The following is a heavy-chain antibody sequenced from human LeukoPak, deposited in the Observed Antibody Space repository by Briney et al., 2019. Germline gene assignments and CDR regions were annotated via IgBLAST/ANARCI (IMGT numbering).Heavy chain of an antibody. CDR1: DYTFTSYG. J-gene: IGHJ5*02. CDR3: ARDRHYCSGGSCYFSWFGP. V-gene: IGHV1-18*01. D-gene: IGHD2-15*01. Sequence: ASVKVSCKASDYTFTSYGISWVRQAPGQGLEWMGWINAYNGNTNYAQKLQGRVTMTTDTSTTTAYMELRSLRSDDTAVYYCARDRHYCSGGSCYFSWFGPWGQGTLVTVSS. CDR2: INAYNGNT.